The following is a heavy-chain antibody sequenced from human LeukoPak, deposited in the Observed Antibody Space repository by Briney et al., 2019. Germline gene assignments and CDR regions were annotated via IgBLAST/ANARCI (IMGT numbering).Heavy chain of an antibody. J-gene: IGHJ3*02. CDR2: IYYSGIT. V-gene: IGHV4-59*12. Sequence: SETLSLTCTVSGVSISTYYWSWIRQSPGKGLEWIGYIYYSGITNYNPSLKSRVTISVDTSKNQFSLKLSSVTAADTAVYYCARSTGYYYGAFDIWGQGTMVTVSS. CDR1: GVSISTYY. D-gene: IGHD3-22*01. CDR3: ARSTGYYYGAFDI.